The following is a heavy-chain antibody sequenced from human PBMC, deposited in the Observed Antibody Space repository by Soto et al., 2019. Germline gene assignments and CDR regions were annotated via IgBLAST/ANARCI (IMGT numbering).Heavy chain of an antibody. V-gene: IGHV3-9*01. CDR2: ISWNSGSI. J-gene: IGHJ6*03. Sequence: GGSLRLSCAASGFTFDDYAMHWVRQAPGKGLEWVSGISWNSGSIGYADSVKGRFTISRDNAKNSLYLQMNSLRAEDTALYYCAKDREKQQRRLIHYMDVWGKGTTVTVSS. CDR1: GFTFDDYA. CDR3: AKDREKQQRRLIHYMDV. D-gene: IGHD6-13*01.